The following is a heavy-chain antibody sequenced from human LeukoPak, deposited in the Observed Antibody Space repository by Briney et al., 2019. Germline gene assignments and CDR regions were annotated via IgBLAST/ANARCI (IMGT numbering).Heavy chain of an antibody. Sequence: GASVKVSCKASGYTFTGYYMHWVRQAPGQGLEWMGWINPNSVDTRYAQKFQDRVTMTRDTSITTAYMELSGLRSDDTALYYCARGSEVGGTEKNALDIWGQGTMVIVSS. CDR1: GYTFTGYY. CDR3: ARGSEVGGTEKNALDI. J-gene: IGHJ3*02. CDR2: INPNSVDT. V-gene: IGHV1-2*02. D-gene: IGHD1-26*01.